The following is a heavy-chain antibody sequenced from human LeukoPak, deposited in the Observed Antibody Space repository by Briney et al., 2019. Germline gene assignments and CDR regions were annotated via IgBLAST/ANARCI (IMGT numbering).Heavy chain of an antibody. V-gene: IGHV4-39*07. D-gene: IGHD5-24*01. Sequence: SETLFLTCTVSGGSISSTSYHWAWIRQPPEKGLEWIGSIYYTGTTYYHPSLKSRVTISVDTSKNQFSLKLTSVTAADTAVYYCARDNGDLSRDGYDYWGQGTLVTVSS. J-gene: IGHJ4*02. CDR2: IYYTGTT. CDR3: ARDNGDLSRDGYDY. CDR1: GGSISSTSYH.